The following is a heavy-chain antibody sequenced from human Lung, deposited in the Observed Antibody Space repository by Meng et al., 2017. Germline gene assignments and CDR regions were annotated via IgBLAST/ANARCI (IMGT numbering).Heavy chain of an antibody. CDR3: ASHVTMAGQRGFDY. CDR2: ISQSGRT. Sequence: VQLQESGPGLVTPTGTLSLTCSVSLGSITSSNWWRWVRQPPGKGLEWIGEISQSGRTNYDPSLRGRVTISVESNTQFSLKLSSVTAADTAVYYCASHVTMAGQRGFDYWGQGTLVTVSS. CDR1: LGSITSSNW. J-gene: IGHJ4*02. V-gene: IGHV4-4*02. D-gene: IGHD6-19*01.